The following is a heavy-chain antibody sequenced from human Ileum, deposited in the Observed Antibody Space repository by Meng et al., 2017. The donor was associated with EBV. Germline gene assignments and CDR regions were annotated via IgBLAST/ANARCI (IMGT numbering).Heavy chain of an antibody. CDR2: MNSYTGNA. J-gene: IGHJ5*02. V-gene: IGHV1-8*01. CDR1: GYTFINHY. CDR3: ARGSGAGGRDWFDP. Sequence: VQLVQSGAVGKKPGASVRVSCKASGYTFINHYINWVRQAAGQGLGSIGWMNSYTGNAGYAQKFRGRVTMTRDTSINTAYLEVISLTSEDTAVYYCARGSGAGGRDWFDPWGQGTLVTVSS. D-gene: IGHD3-16*01.